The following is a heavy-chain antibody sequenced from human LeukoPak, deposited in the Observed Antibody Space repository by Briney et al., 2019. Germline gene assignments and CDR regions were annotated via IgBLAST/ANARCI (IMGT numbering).Heavy chain of an antibody. CDR2: INPGYSDI. J-gene: IGHJ4*02. CDR3: ARPDNGYIAYVTFDY. V-gene: IGHV5-51*01. D-gene: IGHD5-12*01. Sequence: GESLKISCKGSGYSFTSYWIGWVRQMPGKGLEWMGIINPGYSDIRYSPSFQGQVTISADKSISTAYLQWSSLKASDTAIYYCARPDNGYIAYVTFDYWGQGTLVTVSS. CDR1: GYSFTSYW.